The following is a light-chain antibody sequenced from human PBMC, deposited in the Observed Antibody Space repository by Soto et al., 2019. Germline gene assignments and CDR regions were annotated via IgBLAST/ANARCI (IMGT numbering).Light chain of an antibody. CDR1: QSVSSY. V-gene: IGKV3-11*01. CDR2: DAS. CDR3: QQRGNWPIT. J-gene: IGKJ5*01. Sequence: EIVLTQSPATLSFSPGERATLSCRASQSVSSYLAWYQQKPGQAPRLLIYDASDRATGIPARVSGSGSGTDFTLTISSLQPEDFAVYYCQQRGNWPITFGQGTRLEIK.